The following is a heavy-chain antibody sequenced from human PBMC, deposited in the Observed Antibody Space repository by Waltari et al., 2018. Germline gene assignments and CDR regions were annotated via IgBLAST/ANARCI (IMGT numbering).Heavy chain of an antibody. J-gene: IGHJ4*02. CDR1: GYTVTVYY. D-gene: IGHD7-27*01. CDR2: INPNNGAT. CDR3: ARDRWGESHGYGY. V-gene: IGHV1-2*02. Sequence: QVQLVQSGVEVKKPGASVRVSCKASGYTVTVYYLHWIRQAPGQGPEWMGWINPNNGATHYAQKFQGRVTMTRDTSINTAYLEVTSDDTAVYFCARDRWGESHGYGYWGRGTLVTVSS.